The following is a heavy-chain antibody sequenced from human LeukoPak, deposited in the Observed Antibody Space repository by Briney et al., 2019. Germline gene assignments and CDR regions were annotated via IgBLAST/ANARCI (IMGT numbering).Heavy chain of an antibody. D-gene: IGHD2-2*01. CDR2: INWNGGST. V-gene: IGHV3-20*04. CDR3: ASCSSTSCYVFDY. CDR1: GFTFDDYG. Sequence: GGSLRLSCAASGFTFDDYGMSWVRQAPGKGLEWVSGINWNGGSTGYADSVKGRFTISRDNAKNSLYLQMNSLRAEDTALYYWASCSSTSCYVFDYWGQGTLVTVSS. J-gene: IGHJ4*02.